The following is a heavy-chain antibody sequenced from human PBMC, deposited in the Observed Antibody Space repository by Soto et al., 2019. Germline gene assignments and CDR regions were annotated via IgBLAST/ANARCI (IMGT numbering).Heavy chain of an antibody. J-gene: IGHJ5*02. V-gene: IGHV1-46*01. CDR2: INPHGGST. Sequence: ASVKVSCKAPRDTFTSYYINWVRQAPGQGLEWMGVINPHGGSTAYAQKFKGRVTLTRDTSASTVYMEVSSPTSEDTAMYYCARSSGGNFGIIIEGTNWFAPWGQGTLVTVSS. CDR1: RDTFTSYY. CDR3: ARSSGGNFGIIIEGTNWFAP. D-gene: IGHD1-26*01.